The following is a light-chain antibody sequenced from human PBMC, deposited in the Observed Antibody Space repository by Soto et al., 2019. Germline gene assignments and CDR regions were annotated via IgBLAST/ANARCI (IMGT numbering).Light chain of an antibody. CDR2: DAS. CDR3: QQYDNLPLT. CDR1: QDISNY. Sequence: DIQMNQSPYSLSASVGDRVTITCQTSQDISNYLNWYQQKPGKAPKLLIYDASNLETGVPSRFSGSGSETDFTFPISSLQAEDIATYYCQQYDNLPLTLGGGTKVEIK. V-gene: IGKV1-33*01. J-gene: IGKJ4*02.